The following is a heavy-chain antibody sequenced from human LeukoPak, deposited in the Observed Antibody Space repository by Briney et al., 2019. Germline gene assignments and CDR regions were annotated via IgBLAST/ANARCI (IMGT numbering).Heavy chain of an antibody. CDR3: ARDGAPAAIAAAGPGTNWFDP. V-gene: IGHV3-23*01. CDR2: ISGSGAYT. CDR1: GFTFSSYA. Sequence: GGSLRLSCAASGFTFSSYAMSWVRQAPGKGLEWVSTISGSGAYTYYADSVKGRFTISRDNSKNTLYLQMNSLRAEDTAVYYCARDGAPAAIAAAGPGTNWFDPWGQGTLVTVSS. D-gene: IGHD2-2*01. J-gene: IGHJ5*02.